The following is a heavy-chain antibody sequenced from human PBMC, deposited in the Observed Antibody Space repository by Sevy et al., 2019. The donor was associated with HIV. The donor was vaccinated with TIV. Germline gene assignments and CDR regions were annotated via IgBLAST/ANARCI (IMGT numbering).Heavy chain of an antibody. CDR2: IYYNGHI. CDR1: GGSITSLY. Sequence: SETLSLTCTVSGGSITSLYWNWIRQPPGKGLEWIANIYYNGHINYNPSLKSRVTLSLDTCKNQFLLRLSSVTAADTAMYYCAGENAWGRGYSWGQGTLVTVSS. J-gene: IGHJ4*02. V-gene: IGHV4-59*08. CDR3: AGENAWGRGYS. D-gene: IGHD1-26*01.